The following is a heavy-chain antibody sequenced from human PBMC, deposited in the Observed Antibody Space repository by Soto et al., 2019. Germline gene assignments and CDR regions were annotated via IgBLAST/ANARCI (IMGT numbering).Heavy chain of an antibody. D-gene: IGHD3-3*02. Sequence: PGGSLRLSCAVSGFPFSFYGFHWVRQSPGKGLEWLGVIVSDGSAIYHADSLEGRFFISRDNSKDILYLQMNSLRVEDTAVYYCARDDAFDNENGFDMWVQGTMVTVSS. CDR3: ARDDAFDNENGFDM. J-gene: IGHJ3*02. V-gene: IGHV3-33*01. CDR2: IVSDGSAI. CDR1: GFPFSFYG.